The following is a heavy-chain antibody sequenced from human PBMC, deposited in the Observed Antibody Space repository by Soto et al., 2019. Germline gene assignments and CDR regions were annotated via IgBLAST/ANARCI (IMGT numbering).Heavy chain of an antibody. CDR3: ARVPDY. D-gene: IGHD2-2*01. J-gene: IGHJ4*02. CDR1: GDSISAYS. Sequence: SETLSLTCTVSGDSISAYSWSWVRQPPGKGLEWIGYMYYSGSTYYNPSLKSRVTISIDRSKNHFSLKLSSVTAADTAVYYCARVPDYWGQGILVTVSS. CDR2: MYYSGST. V-gene: IGHV4-59*12.